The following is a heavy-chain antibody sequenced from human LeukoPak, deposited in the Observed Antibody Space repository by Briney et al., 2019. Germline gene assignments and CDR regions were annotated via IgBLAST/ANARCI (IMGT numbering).Heavy chain of an antibody. D-gene: IGHD3-3*01. CDR1: GFTFSNYA. J-gene: IGHJ4*02. CDR3: VKEYHSRGFGAYFDY. V-gene: IGHV3-23*01. CDR2: ISGSAGST. Sequence: PGGSLRLSCATSGFTFSNYAMTWVRQAPGKGLEWVSAISGSAGSTYYADSVKGRFTISRDNSINTVDLQMNSLRAEDTAVYYCVKEYHSRGFGAYFDYWGQGTLVTVSS.